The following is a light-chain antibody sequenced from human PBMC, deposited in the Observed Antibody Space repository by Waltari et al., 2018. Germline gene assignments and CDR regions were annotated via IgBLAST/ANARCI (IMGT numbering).Light chain of an antibody. CDR3: SAWDSGLTVWL. CDR1: SHNVSNQE. V-gene: IGLV10-54*04. J-gene: IGLJ3*02. CDR2: RNN. Sequence: QARLTQPPPASADLRQTATPTCTGNSHNVSNQEAAWLQQHQRRPPKLVTYRNNTRPSGISERFSASRSGNTASLTISELQPEDETDYYCSAWDSGLTVWLFGGGTKLTVL.